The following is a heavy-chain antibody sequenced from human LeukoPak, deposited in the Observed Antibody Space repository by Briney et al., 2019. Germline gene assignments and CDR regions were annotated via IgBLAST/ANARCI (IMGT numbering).Heavy chain of an antibody. V-gene: IGHV3-48*03. D-gene: IGHD3-10*02. J-gene: IGHJ6*04. CDR1: GFTFSSYE. CDR3: VELGITMIGGV. CDR2: ISSSGSTI. Sequence: GGSLRLSCAASGFTFSSYEMNWVRQAPGKGLEWVSYISSSGSTIYYADSVKGRFTISRDNAKNSLYLQMNSLRAEDTAVYYCVELGITMIGGVWGKGTTVAISS.